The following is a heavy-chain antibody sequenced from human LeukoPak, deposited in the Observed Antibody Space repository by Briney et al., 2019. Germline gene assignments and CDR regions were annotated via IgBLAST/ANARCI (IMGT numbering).Heavy chain of an antibody. CDR3: ARRSGYYSWYFDY. Sequence: SETLSLTCTVSGGSISSGGYYWSWIRQHPGKGLEWIGYIYYSGSTYYNPSLKSRVTISVDTSKNQFSLKLSSGTAADTAVYYCARRSGYYSWYFDYWGQGTLVTVSS. D-gene: IGHD3-22*01. V-gene: IGHV4-31*03. CDR2: IYYSGST. CDR1: GGSISSGGYY. J-gene: IGHJ4*02.